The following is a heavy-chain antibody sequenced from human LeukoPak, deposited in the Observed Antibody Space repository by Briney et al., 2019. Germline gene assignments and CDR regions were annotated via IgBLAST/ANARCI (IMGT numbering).Heavy chain of an antibody. V-gene: IGHV3-48*01. CDR3: ARGYLSSTRTDYFDY. CDR2: ISSSGSTI. Sequence: PGGSLRLSCAASGFTFSSYSMNWVRQAPGKGLEWVSYISSSGSTIYYADSVKGRFTISRDNSKNTLYLQMNSLRAEDTAVYYCARGYLSSTRTDYFDYWGQGTLVTVSS. CDR1: GFTFSSYS. D-gene: IGHD6-13*01. J-gene: IGHJ4*02.